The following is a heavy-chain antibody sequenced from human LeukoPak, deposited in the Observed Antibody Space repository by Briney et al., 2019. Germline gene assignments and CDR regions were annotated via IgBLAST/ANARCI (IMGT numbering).Heavy chain of an antibody. CDR2: IIPIFGTA. CDR1: GGTFSSYA. V-gene: IGHV1-69*13. Sequence: SVKVSCKASGGTFSSYAISWVRQAPGQGLEWMGGIIPIFGTANYAQKFQGRVTITADESTSTAYMELSSLRSEDTAVYYCARRKYYYDSSGDLDYWGQGTLVTVSS. CDR3: ARRKYYYDSSGDLDY. J-gene: IGHJ4*02. D-gene: IGHD3-22*01.